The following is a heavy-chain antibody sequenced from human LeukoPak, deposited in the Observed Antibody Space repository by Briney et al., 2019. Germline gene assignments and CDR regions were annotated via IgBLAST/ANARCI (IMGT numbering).Heavy chain of an antibody. J-gene: IGHJ3*02. V-gene: IGHV4-4*02. Sequence: KPSGTLFLTCAGSGGSISSSKWWGWVRPPPGKGLEWVGEIYHSGSTNYNPSLKSRVTISVDKSKNQFSLKLSSVTAADTAVYYCANKPSWIQQNTGDAFDIWGQGTMVTVSS. CDR2: IYHSGST. D-gene: IGHD5-18*01. CDR3: ANKPSWIQQNTGDAFDI. CDR1: GGSISSSKW.